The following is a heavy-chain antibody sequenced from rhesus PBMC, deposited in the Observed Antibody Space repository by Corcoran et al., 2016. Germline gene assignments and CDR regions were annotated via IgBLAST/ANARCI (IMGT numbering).Heavy chain of an antibody. J-gene: IGHJ3*01. Sequence: VQLVQSGAEVKKPGSSVKVSCKASGYTFTDYYLHSVPQAPRHGLAWMGWSNPYNGNTNDAQKFQGRVTMTRDTSTSTAYMELSSLRAEDTAVYYCARDRGIAAGYAFDFWGQGLRVTVSS. CDR1: GYTFTDYY. D-gene: IGHD6-13*01. V-gene: IGHV1S2*01. CDR3: ARDRGIAAGYAFDF. CDR2: SNPYNGNT.